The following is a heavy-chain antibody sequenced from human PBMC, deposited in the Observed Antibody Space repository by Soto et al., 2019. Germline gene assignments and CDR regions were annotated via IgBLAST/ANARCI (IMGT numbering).Heavy chain of an antibody. CDR3: PRDKSGYIVVVPASVEGGYGMDV. CDR2: IYYSGST. CDR1: GGSITSGGYY. D-gene: IGHD2-2*01. J-gene: IGHJ6*02. Sequence: PSETLSLTCTVSGGSITSGGYYWSWIRQHPGKGLEGFGYIYYSGSTYYNPSLKSRGTISVDTSKNQFSLKLSSVTAADTAVYYCPRDKSGYIVVVPASVEGGYGMDVWGQGTTVTVSS. V-gene: IGHV4-31*03.